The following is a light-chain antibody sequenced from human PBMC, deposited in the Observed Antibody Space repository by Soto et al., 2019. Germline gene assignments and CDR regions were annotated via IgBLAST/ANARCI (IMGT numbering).Light chain of an antibody. V-gene: IGLV2-14*01. CDR1: SSDVGGYNY. J-gene: IGLJ3*02. Sequence: QSVLTQPASVSGSPGQSITISCTGTSSDVGGYNYVSWFQQHPGKAPKLKIYEVSNRPSGVSNRFSGSKSGNTASLTISELQAEDEADYYCNSFTTISTWVFGGGTKVTVL. CDR3: NSFTTISTWV. CDR2: EVS.